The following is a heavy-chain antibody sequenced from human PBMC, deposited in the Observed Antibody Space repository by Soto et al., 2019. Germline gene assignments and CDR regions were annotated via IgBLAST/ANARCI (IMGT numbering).Heavy chain of an antibody. Sequence: SVSNAWMNWVRQAPGKGLEWVGRIKSKTDGGNTDYAAPVKGRFTISRDDSTNTLYRQMNSLKTGDTAVYYCTTPSSLEVAGYLEEFDLWGRGTLITVSS. CDR2: IKSKTDGGNT. V-gene: IGHV3-15*07. D-gene: IGHD6-19*01. CDR1: SVSNAW. CDR3: TTPSSLEVAGYLEEFDL. J-gene: IGHJ2*01.